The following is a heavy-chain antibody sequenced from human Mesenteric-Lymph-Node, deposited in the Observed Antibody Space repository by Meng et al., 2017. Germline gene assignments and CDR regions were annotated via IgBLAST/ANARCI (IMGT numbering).Heavy chain of an antibody. V-gene: IGHV3-23*01. J-gene: IGHJ3*02. Sequence: GGSLRLSCAASGYTFSTYGLSWVRQAPGKGLEWVSGINSGGGRYYADSVKGRFTISRDNSKNTLYLQMNSLRAEDTAVYYCARDKAVAGFPGDDAFDIWGQGTMVTVSS. D-gene: IGHD6-19*01. CDR2: INSGGGR. CDR3: ARDKAVAGFPGDDAFDI. CDR1: GYTFSTYG.